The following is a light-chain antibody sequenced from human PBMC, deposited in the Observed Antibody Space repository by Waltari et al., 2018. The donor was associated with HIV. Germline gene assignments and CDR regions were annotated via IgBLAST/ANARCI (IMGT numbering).Light chain of an antibody. CDR2: GNN. J-gene: IGLJ1*01. V-gene: IGLV1-40*01. CDR1: SSHIGAGYH. CDR3: QSYDSSLSGYV. Sequence: QSVLTPPPSVSVSPAQRVTLSCTGSSSHIGAGYHVHWYQQLPGTAPKPLIYGNNNRPSGVPDRVSGSKSGTSASLAVTGLQAEDEADYYCQSYDSSLSGYVFGTGTKVTVL.